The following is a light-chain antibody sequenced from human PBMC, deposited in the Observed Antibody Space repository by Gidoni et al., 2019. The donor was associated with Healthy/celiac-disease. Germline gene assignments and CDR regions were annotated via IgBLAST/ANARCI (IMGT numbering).Light chain of an antibody. CDR1: QSVTGSY. J-gene: IGKJ1*01. CDR3: HQYGSSPET. Sequence: EIVLTQSPGTLSLSPGERATLSCRASQSVTGSYLAWYQQKPGQAPRLFIYGASSRATGIPDRFSGSGSGTDFTLTISRLEPEDFAVYYCHQYGSSPETFXXXTKVEIK. CDR2: GAS. V-gene: IGKV3-20*01.